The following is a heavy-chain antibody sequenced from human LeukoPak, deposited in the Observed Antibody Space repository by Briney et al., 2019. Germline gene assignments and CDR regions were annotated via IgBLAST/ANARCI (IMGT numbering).Heavy chain of an antibody. D-gene: IGHD1-1*01. J-gene: IGHJ3*02. CDR1: GGTFSSYA. Sequence: ASVKVSCKASGGTFSSYAISWVRQAPGQGLEWMGGIIPIFGTANYAQKFQGRVTITTDESTSTAYMELSSLRSEDTAVYYCARVGGTRSDAFDIWGQGTMVTVSS. V-gene: IGHV1-69*05. CDR3: ARVGGTRSDAFDI. CDR2: IIPIFGTA.